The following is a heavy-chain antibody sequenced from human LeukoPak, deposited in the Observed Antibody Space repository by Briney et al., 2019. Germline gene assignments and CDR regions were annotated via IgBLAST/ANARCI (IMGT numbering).Heavy chain of an antibody. CDR2: ISGTGGTT. CDR1: GFTVSSNY. J-gene: IGHJ6*03. V-gene: IGHV3-23*01. D-gene: IGHD6-13*01. CDR3: AKGSSSSWYRYYMDV. Sequence: GGSLRLSCAASGFTVSSNYMSWVRQAPGKGLEWVSAISGTGGTTYYADSVKGRFTISRDNSKNTLYLKMNSLRAEDTAIYFCAKGSSSSWYRYYMDVWGKGTTVTISS.